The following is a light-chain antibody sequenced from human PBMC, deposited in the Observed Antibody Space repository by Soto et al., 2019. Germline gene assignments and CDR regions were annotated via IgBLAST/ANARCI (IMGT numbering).Light chain of an antibody. CDR3: ALYLGGGITV. Sequence: QTVVTQEPSISVSPGGTVTLTCGLTSGSVSITSYPSWFQQTPGQAPRTLIYSTNTRSSGVSDRFSGSILGGKAALTITGAQAADESYYYCALYLGGGITVFGGGTQLTVL. CDR1: SGSVSITSY. J-gene: IGLJ3*02. CDR2: STN. V-gene: IGLV8-61*01.